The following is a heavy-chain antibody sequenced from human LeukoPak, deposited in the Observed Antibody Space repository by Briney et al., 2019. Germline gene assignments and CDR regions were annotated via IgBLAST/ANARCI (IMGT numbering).Heavy chain of an antibody. CDR1: GGSVSINNYY. CDR2: IYYSGST. Sequence: SETLSLTCTVSGGSVSINNYYWAWIRQPPGRGLEWIANIYYSGSTYYNPSLKSRVTISINTSRNQFSLSLTSVTAADTAVYYCARIPSPGWFDPWGQGTLVTVSS. CDR3: ARIPSPGWFDP. V-gene: IGHV4-39*07. J-gene: IGHJ5*02.